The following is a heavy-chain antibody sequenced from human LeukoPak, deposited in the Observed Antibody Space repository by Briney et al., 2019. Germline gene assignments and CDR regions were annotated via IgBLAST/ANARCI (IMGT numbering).Heavy chain of an antibody. CDR2: ISAYNGNT. V-gene: IGHV1-18*04. Sequence: GASVKVSCKASGYTFTSYSISWVRQAPGQGLEWMGWISAYNGNTNYAQKLQGSVTMTTDTSTSTAYMELRSLRSDDTAVYYCARTVVVVPAAMGSYYFDYWGQGTLVTVSS. J-gene: IGHJ4*02. D-gene: IGHD2-2*01. CDR3: ARTVVVVPAAMGSYYFDY. CDR1: GYTFTSYS.